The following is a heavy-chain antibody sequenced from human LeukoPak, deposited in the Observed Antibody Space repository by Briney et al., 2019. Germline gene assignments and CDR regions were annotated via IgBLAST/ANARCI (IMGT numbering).Heavy chain of an antibody. V-gene: IGHV4-39*07. CDR3: ASSSRFLEWLLTAYFDY. J-gene: IGHJ4*02. CDR2: IYYSGST. D-gene: IGHD3-3*01. Sequence: PSETLSLTCTVSGGSISSSSYYWGWIRQPPGKGLEWIGSIYYSGSTYYNPSLKSRVTISVDTSKNQFSLKLSSVTAADTAVYYCASSSRFLEWLLTAYFDYWGQGTLVTVSS. CDR1: GGSISSSSYY.